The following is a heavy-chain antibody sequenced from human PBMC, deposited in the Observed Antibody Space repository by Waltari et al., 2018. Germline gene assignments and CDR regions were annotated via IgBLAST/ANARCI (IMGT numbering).Heavy chain of an antibody. CDR3: AKTAPIVVVTAGYFDY. D-gene: IGHD2-21*02. J-gene: IGHJ4*02. Sequence: EVQLLESGGGLVQPGGSLRLSCAASGFTFSTYAMRWVRQPPGKGLEWVSAISGSGGSTYYADSVKGRFTISRDNSKNTLYLQMNSLRAEDTAVYYCAKTAPIVVVTAGYFDYWGQGTLVTVSS. CDR2: ISGSGGST. V-gene: IGHV3-23*01. CDR1: GFTFSTYA.